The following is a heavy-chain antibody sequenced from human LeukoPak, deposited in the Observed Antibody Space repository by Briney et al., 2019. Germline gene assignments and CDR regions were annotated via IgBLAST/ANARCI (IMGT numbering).Heavy chain of an antibody. V-gene: IGHV3-53*01. J-gene: IGHJ4*02. Sequence: GGSLRLSCAASGFSVSGNYMSWVRQAPGRGLEWVSFIHTSGSTFYADSVKGRFTISRDNSKNTLYLQMNSLRAEDTAVYYCARGYCSGGSCSKFDYWGQGTLVTVSS. CDR3: ARGYCSGGSCSKFDY. CDR2: IHTSGST. D-gene: IGHD2-15*01. CDR1: GFSVSGNY.